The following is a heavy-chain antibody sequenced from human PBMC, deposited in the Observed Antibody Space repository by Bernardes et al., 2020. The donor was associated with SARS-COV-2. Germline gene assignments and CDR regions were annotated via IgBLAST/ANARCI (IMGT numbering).Heavy chain of an antibody. CDR3: AIEPTVVEPAATYNWFDP. V-gene: IGHV4-39*01. D-gene: IGHD2-2*01. Sequence: SETLSLTCAVSGGSISSNTYYWAWLRQSPGKGLEWIGNIYSGGSNYYNPSFKRRVTISVDTSKNQFSLKLSSVTAADTAVYYCAIEPTVVEPAATYNWFDPWGPGTLVTVSS. CDR2: IYSGGSN. J-gene: IGHJ5*02. CDR1: GGSISSNTYY.